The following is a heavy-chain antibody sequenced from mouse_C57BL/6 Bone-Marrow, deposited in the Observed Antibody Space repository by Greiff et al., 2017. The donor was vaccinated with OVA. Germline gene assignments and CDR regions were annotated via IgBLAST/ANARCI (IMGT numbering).Heavy chain of an antibody. CDR1: GYTFTDYY. CDR3: ARHVWYFDV. J-gene: IGHJ1*03. Sequence: EVQLQQSGPVLVKPGASVKLSCKASGYTFTDYYMNWVKQSPGKSLEWIGVINPYNGGTSYNQKFKGKATLPVDKSSSTAYMELNSLTSEDSAFYYSARHVWYFDVWGTGTTVTVSS. V-gene: IGHV1-19*01. CDR2: INPYNGGT.